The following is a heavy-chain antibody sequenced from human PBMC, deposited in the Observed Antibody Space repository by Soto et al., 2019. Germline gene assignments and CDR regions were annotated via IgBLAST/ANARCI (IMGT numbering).Heavy chain of an antibody. Sequence: QITLKESGPTLVKPTQTLTLTCTFSGFSLSTSGVGVGWIRQPPGKALEWLALIYWDDDKRYSPSLKSRRTMPTETSKTQVVLTLPNMDPVDTATYYCAHRASSCIYGNCDSGFDYWGQGTLVTVS. D-gene: IGHD2-15*01. CDR1: GFSLSTSGVG. CDR3: AHRASSCIYGNCDSGFDY. CDR2: IYWDDDK. J-gene: IGHJ4*02. V-gene: IGHV2-5*02.